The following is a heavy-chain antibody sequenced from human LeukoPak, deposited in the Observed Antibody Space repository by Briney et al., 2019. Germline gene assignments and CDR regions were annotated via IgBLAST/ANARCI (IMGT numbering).Heavy chain of an antibody. Sequence: SETLSDTCSVSGFSISTRHYCGWTPQPPGKGLEWFRNFYQTGPTYYNPSLESRVTISLDTSKNQCSLKLSSVSAADTAVYYCVRDLVFSSSSPSDYWGQGTLVTVSS. V-gene: IGHV4-38-2*02. D-gene: IGHD2-2*01. CDR1: GFSISTRHY. CDR2: FYQTGPT. CDR3: VRDLVFSSSSPSDY. J-gene: IGHJ4*02.